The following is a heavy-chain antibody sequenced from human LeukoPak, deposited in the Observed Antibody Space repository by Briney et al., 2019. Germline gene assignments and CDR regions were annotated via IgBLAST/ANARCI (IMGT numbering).Heavy chain of an antibody. CDR3: ARGDSAYCGGDCCFRVFDY. Sequence: GGSLRLSCAASGFTFSSYSMNWVRQAPGKGLEWVALISYDGSTKYYADSVKGRFTIPRDNSKNTLYLQMNSLRPEDTAVYYCARGDSAYCGGDCCFRVFDYWGQGTLVTVSS. CDR2: ISYDGSTK. V-gene: IGHV3-30*03. D-gene: IGHD2-21*02. J-gene: IGHJ4*02. CDR1: GFTFSSYS.